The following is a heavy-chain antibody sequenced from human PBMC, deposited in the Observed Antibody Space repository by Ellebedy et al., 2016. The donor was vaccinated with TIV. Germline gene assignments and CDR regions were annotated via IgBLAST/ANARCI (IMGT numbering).Heavy chain of an antibody. CDR3: ARGWQTAVSPWAH. J-gene: IGHJ4*02. CDR2: IYDSGRT. CDR1: GGSISGTYTSYY. V-gene: IGHV4-39*01. Sequence: SETLSLTXNVSGGSISGTYTSYYWGWIRQPPGKGLEWIGSIYDSGRTHYNPSLKSRVTISVDTSKNQFSLKLSSVTAADTAVYYCARGWQTAVSPWAHWGQGTLVTVSS. D-gene: IGHD6-13*01.